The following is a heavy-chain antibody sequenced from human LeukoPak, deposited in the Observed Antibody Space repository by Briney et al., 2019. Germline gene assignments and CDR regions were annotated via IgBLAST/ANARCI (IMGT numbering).Heavy chain of an antibody. D-gene: IGHD3-22*01. Sequence: GRSLRLSCAASGFTFSSYAMSWVRPAPRKGLRWVSTITGGGISTYYADSVKGRFTISRDNSKNTLYLQMNSVRAEDKAVYYCGKNRYDSRGYYFEYWGQGNLVTVSS. CDR3: GKNRYDSRGYYFEY. J-gene: IGHJ4*02. CDR1: GFTFSSYA. V-gene: IGHV3-23*01. CDR2: ITGGGIST.